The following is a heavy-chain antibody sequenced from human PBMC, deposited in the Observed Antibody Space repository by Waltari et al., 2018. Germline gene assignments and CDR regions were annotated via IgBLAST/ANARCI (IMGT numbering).Heavy chain of an antibody. V-gene: IGHV4-34*01. Sequence: QVQLQQWGAGLLKPSETLSRSSNVSGGSFSGAFWTWLRRSTGKGRGWGGELGASGLRQTPGEGLEGIGEICDSGGTKYTPSLKSRVTISLETSKNQFSLKLASVTAAGTGMYYCARDSELGAVFDIWGQGTMVTVSS. CDR3: ARDSELGAVFDI. CDR2: ICDSGGT. D-gene: IGHD7-27*01. J-gene: IGHJ3*02. CDR1: GGSFSGAF.